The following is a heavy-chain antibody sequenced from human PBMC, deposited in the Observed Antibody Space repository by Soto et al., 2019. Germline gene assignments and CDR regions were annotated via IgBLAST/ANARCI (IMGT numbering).Heavy chain of an antibody. CDR1: GGSFSGYY. V-gene: IGHV4-34*01. CDR2: INHSGST. CDR3: ARGRSYYDILTGYYNGGPRYFDY. J-gene: IGHJ4*01. Sequence: PSETLSLTCAVYGGSFSGYYWSWIRQPPGKGLEWIGEINHSGSTNYNPSLKSRVTISVDTSKNQFSLKLSSVTAADTAVYYCARGRSYYDILTGYYNGGPRYFDYWGHGTLVTVSS. D-gene: IGHD3-9*01.